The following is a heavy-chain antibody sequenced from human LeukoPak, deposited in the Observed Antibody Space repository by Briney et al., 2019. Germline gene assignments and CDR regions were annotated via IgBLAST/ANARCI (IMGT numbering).Heavy chain of an antibody. J-gene: IGHJ5*02. CDR3: ATVGYCSGGSCYSRLDWFDP. CDR2: FDPEDGET. CDR1: GYTLTELS. V-gene: IGHV1-24*01. Sequence: ASVKVSCKVSGYTLTELSMHWVRQAPGKGLEWMGGFDPEDGETIYAQKFQGRVTMTEDTSTDTAYMELSSLRSEDTAVYYCATVGYCSGGSCYSRLDWFDPWGQGTLVTVSS. D-gene: IGHD2-15*01.